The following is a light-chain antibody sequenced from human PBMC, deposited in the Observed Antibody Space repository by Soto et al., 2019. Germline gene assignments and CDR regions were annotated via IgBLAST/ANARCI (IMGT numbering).Light chain of an antibody. Sequence: QSVLTQPASVFVSPGQSITSSCTGTSSDVGGYNFVSWYQQHPGKAPKLMIYEVSSRPSGVSNRFSGSKSGNTASLTISGLQPEDEADYYCSSYTTSSTLVFGTGTKVTVL. CDR2: EVS. J-gene: IGLJ1*01. V-gene: IGLV2-14*03. CDR1: SSDVGGYNF. CDR3: SSYTTSSTLV.